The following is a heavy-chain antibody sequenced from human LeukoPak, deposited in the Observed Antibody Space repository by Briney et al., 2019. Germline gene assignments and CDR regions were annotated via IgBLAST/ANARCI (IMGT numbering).Heavy chain of an antibody. Sequence: SETLSLTCTVSGGSISSSSYYWGWIRQPPGKGLEWIGSIYYSGSTYYNPSLKSRVTISVDTSKNQFSLKLSSVTAADTAVYYCARQSGYYRYYLDYWGQGTLVTVSS. CDR2: IYYSGST. V-gene: IGHV4-39*01. CDR1: GGSISSSSYY. D-gene: IGHD3-22*01. J-gene: IGHJ4*02. CDR3: ARQSGYYRYYLDY.